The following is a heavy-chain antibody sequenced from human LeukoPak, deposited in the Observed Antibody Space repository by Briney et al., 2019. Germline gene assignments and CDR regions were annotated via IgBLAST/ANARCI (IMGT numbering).Heavy chain of an antibody. CDR3: ARQMGP. Sequence: SETLSLTCAVYGGSFSGYYWSWIRQPPGKGLEWIGEINHSGSTNYNPSLKSRVTISVDTSKNQFSLKLSSLTAADTAVYYCARQMGPWGQGTLVTVSS. V-gene: IGHV4-34*01. D-gene: IGHD1-26*01. J-gene: IGHJ5*02. CDR2: INHSGST. CDR1: GGSFSGYY.